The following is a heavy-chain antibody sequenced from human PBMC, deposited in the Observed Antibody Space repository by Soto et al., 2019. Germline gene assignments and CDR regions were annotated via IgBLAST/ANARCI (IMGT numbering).Heavy chain of an antibody. CDR1: GYTFTSYG. J-gene: IGHJ6*02. Sequence: QVQLVQSGAEVKKPGASVKVSCKASGYTFTSYGISWVRQAPGQGREWRGWISAYNGNTNYAQKLQGIVTMTADTSPSIAYMRLRSLRSDDTAVYYCAGGSAVSGWYSYYYGMDVWGQGTTVTVSS. CDR2: ISAYNGNT. CDR3: AGGSAVSGWYSYYYGMDV. V-gene: IGHV1-18*01. D-gene: IGHD6-19*01.